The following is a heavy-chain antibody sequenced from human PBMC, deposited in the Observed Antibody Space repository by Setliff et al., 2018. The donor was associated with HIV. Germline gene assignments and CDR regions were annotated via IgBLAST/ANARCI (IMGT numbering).Heavy chain of an antibody. CDR1: GFTFDRYW. CDR3: AREPSIAASDTFGWFDP. CDR2: IKNDGTEK. J-gene: IGHJ5*02. Sequence: GGSLRLSCAASGFTFDRYWMSWLRQAPGKGLEWVANIKNDGTEKFYADSVTGRFTVSRDNVDNSISLQLSNLTAEDTALYYCAREPSIAASDTFGWFDPWGQGTLVTVSS. D-gene: IGHD6-13*01. V-gene: IGHV3-7*03.